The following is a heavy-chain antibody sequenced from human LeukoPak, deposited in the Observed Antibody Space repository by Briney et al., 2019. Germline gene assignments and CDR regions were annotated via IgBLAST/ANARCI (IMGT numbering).Heavy chain of an antibody. CDR1: GGSISSGSYY. Sequence: NPSETLSLTCTVSGGSISSGSYYWSWVRQPAGKGLEWIGRIYTSGSTNYNPSLKSRVTISVDTSKNQFSLKLSSVTAADTAVYYCARDDFWSGYFNYWGQGTLVTVSS. CDR2: IYTSGST. D-gene: IGHD3-3*01. J-gene: IGHJ4*02. V-gene: IGHV4-61*02. CDR3: ARDDFWSGYFNY.